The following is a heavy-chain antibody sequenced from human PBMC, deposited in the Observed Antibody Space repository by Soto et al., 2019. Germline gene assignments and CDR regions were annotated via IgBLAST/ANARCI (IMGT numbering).Heavy chain of an antibody. CDR3: ARVYGGNYCPIYYYYGFDV. Sequence: ASVKVSCKASGYTFTSYGIRWVRQAPGQGLEWMGWISAYNGNTNYAQKLQGRVTMTTDTSTSTAYMELRSLRSDDTAVYYCARVYGGNYCPIYYYYGFDVWGQGTTVTVSS. D-gene: IGHD4-4*01. V-gene: IGHV1-18*04. CDR1: GYTFTSYG. CDR2: ISAYNGNT. J-gene: IGHJ6*02.